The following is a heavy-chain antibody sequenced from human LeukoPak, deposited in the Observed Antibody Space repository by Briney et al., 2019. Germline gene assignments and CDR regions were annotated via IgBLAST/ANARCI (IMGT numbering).Heavy chain of an antibody. J-gene: IGHJ4*02. CDR3: ARVQEARGPEYFDY. Sequence: SVKVSCKASGGTFSSYAISWVRQAPGQGLEWMGRIIPILGIANYAQKFQGRVTITADKSTSTAYMELSSLRSEDTAVYYCARVQEARGPEYFDYWGQGTLVTVSS. D-gene: IGHD3-10*01. V-gene: IGHV1-69*04. CDR2: IIPILGIA. CDR1: GGTFSSYA.